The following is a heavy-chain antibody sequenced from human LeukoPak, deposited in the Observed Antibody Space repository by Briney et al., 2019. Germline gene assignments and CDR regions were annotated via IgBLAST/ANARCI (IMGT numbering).Heavy chain of an antibody. J-gene: IGHJ4*02. CDR3: ARGGINTMIVVVRRFDY. Sequence: PGGSLRLACEASGFTFRTHSMNWVRQAPGKGLEWIGEINHSGSTNYNPSLKSRVTISVDTSKNQFSLKLSSVTAADTAVYYCARGGINTMIVVVRRFDYWGQGTLVTVSS. V-gene: IGHV4-34*01. D-gene: IGHD3-22*01. CDR1: GFTFRTHS. CDR2: INHSGST.